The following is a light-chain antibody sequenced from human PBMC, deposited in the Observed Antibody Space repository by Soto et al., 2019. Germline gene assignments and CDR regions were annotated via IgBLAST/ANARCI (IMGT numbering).Light chain of an antibody. CDR2: DVV. CDR3: SSYPGTMTNA. J-gene: IGLJ7*01. Sequence: QSVLTQPASVTGSPGQSITISCTGTSSDVGGFNSVSWYQLRPGTAPKLILYDVVDRPSGVSYRFSGSKSGNTASLTISGLQAANEADYFCSSYPGTMTNAFGSGPQLTVL. V-gene: IGLV2-14*03. CDR1: SSDVGGFNS.